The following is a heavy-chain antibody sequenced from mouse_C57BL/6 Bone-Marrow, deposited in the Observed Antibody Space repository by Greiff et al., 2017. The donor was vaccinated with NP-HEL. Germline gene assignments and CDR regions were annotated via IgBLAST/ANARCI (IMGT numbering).Heavy chain of an antibody. CDR1: GYTFTSYW. CDR2: IYPGSGST. V-gene: IGHV1-55*01. D-gene: IGHD2-12*01. Sequence: QVHVKQPGAELVKPGASVKMSCKASGYTFTSYWITWVKQRLGQGLEWIGDIYPGSGSTNYNEKFKSKATLTVDTSSSTAYMQLSSLTSEDSAVYYCARRYPGYGGKGTTLTVST. CDR3: ARRYPGY. J-gene: IGHJ2*01.